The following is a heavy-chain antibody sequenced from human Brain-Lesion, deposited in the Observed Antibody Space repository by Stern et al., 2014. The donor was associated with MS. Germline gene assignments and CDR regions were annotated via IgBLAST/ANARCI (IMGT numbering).Heavy chain of an antibody. Sequence: QVQLVESGAEVQKPGASVKGSCKASGYTFRSYDITWVRQASGHGLQWMGWMNPYSGNTGYAQKFKGRVSMTSDPSISTVYMELTSLTSDDTAVYFCARAVRNQLLSEYWGQGTLVTVSS. CDR2: MNPYSGNT. V-gene: IGHV1-8*01. CDR1: GYTFRSYD. J-gene: IGHJ4*02. CDR3: ARAVRNQLLSEY. D-gene: IGHD2-2*01.